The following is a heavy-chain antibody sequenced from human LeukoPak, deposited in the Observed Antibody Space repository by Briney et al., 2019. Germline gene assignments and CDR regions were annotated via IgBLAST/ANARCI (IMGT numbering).Heavy chain of an antibody. CDR2: ISGSGGST. CDR3: AKMGTIFGVVFYFDY. V-gene: IGHV3-23*01. Sequence: GGSLRLSCAASGFTFSSYAMSWVRQAPGKGLEWVSAISGSGGSTYYADSVKGRLTISRDNSKNTLYLQMNSLRTEDTAVYYCAKMGTIFGVVFYFDYWGQGTLVTVSS. D-gene: IGHD3-3*01. CDR1: GFTFSSYA. J-gene: IGHJ4*02.